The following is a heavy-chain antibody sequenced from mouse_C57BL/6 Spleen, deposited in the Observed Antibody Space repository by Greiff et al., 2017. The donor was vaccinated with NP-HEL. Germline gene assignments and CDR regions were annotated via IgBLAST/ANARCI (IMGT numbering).Heavy chain of an antibody. D-gene: IGHD1-1*01. CDR2: IAPNSGGT. J-gene: IGHJ3*01. CDR3: ARYYGSSYRTWFAY. V-gene: IGHV1-72*01. Sequence: QVQLKQPGAELVKPGASVKLSCKASGYTFTSYWMHWVKQRPGRGLEWIGRIAPNSGGTKYNEKFKSKATLTVDKPSSTAYMQLSSLTSEDSAVYYCARYYGSSYRTWFAYWGQGTLVTVSA. CDR1: GYTFTSYW.